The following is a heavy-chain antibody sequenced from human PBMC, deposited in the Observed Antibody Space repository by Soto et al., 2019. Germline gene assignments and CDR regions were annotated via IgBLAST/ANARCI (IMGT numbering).Heavy chain of an antibody. V-gene: IGHV1-69*12. J-gene: IGHJ4*02. CDR1: GYTFNNYA. Sequence: QVRLVQSGAEVKKPGASVKLSCKASGYTFNNYALSWVRQAPGQGLEWMGGIIPIFNSANYAQKFQGRVTITADDSTSTAYMELRSLRPDDTAVYYCAREVTVASYSFDFWGQGTLVTVSS. CDR2: IIPIFNSA. CDR3: AREVTVASYSFDF. D-gene: IGHD5-12*01.